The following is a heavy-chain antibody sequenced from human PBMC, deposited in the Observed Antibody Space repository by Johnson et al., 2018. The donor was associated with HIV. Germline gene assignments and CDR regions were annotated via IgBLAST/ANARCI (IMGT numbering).Heavy chain of an antibody. CDR1: GITVNTNY. J-gene: IGHJ3*02. Sequence: VQLVESGGGLVQSGGSLRLSCAASGITVNTNYMSWVRRAPGKGLEWVSVIFSVGNTYYADSVKGRFTISRDNSKNMLYLQMNSLRAEDTAVYYCAKDRWGELLQNAFDIWGQGTMVTVS. CDR3: AKDRWGELLQNAFDI. D-gene: IGHD1-26*01. V-gene: IGHV3-66*01. CDR2: IFSVGNT.